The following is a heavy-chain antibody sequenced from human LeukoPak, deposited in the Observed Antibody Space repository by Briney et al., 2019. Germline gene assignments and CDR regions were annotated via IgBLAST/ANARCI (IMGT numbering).Heavy chain of an antibody. CDR2: INPNCGGT. CDR3: ARVGMYSSSWYGTNYFDY. Sequence: ASVKVSCKASGYTFTGYYMHWVRQAPGQGLEWMGWINPNCGGTNYAQKFQGRVTMTRDTSISTAYMELSRLRSDDTAVYYCARVGMYSSSWYGTNYFDYWGQGTLVTVSS. V-gene: IGHV1-2*02. CDR1: GYTFTGYY. D-gene: IGHD6-13*01. J-gene: IGHJ4*02.